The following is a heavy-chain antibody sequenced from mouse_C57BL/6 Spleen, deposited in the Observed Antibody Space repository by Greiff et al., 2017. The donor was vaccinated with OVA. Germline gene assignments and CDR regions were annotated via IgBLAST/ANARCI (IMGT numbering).Heavy chain of an antibody. V-gene: IGHV10-1*01. D-gene: IGHD2-3*01. J-gene: IGHJ1*03. Sequence: EVQLVESGGGLVQPKGSLKLSCAASGFSFNTYAMNWVRQAPGKGLEWVARIRSKSNNYATYYADSVKDRFTISRDDSESMLYLQMNNLKTEDTAMYYCVRHERGYWGYFDVWGTGTTVTVSS. CDR3: VRHERGYWGYFDV. CDR2: IRSKSNNYAT. CDR1: GFSFNTYA.